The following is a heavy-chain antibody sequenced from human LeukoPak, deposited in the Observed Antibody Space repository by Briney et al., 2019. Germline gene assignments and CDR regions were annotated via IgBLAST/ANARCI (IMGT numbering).Heavy chain of an antibody. J-gene: IGHJ4*02. V-gene: IGHV3-30*02. CDR1: GFTFSNYG. Sequence: GGSLRLSCAASGFTFSNYGIHWVRQAPGKGLEWVVFIWYDGSNKYYADSVKGRFTISRDNSKNTLYLQMNSLRPEDTAVYYCAREQTYYDFWSGYSYWGQGTLVTVSS. CDR2: IWYDGSNK. CDR3: AREQTYYDFWSGYSY. D-gene: IGHD3-3*01.